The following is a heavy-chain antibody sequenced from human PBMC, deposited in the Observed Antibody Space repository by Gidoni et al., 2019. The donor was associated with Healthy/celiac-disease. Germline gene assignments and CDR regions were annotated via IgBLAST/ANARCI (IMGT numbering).Heavy chain of an antibody. CDR2: IYPGDSDT. V-gene: IGHV5-51*01. CDR1: GYSFTSYW. J-gene: IGHJ6*03. D-gene: IGHD2-2*01. CDR3: ARHLVVPAAGYYYYYYMDV. Sequence: EVQLVQSGAEVKKPGESLKISCKGSGYSFTSYWIGWVRQMPGKGLEWMGIIYPGDSDTRYSPSFQGQVTISADKSISTAYLQWSSLKASDTAMYYCARHLVVPAAGYYYYYYMDVWGKGTTVTVSS.